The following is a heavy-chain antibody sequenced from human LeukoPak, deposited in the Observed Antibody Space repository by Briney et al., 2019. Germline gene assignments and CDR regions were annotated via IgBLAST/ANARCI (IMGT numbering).Heavy chain of an antibody. J-gene: IGHJ5*02. V-gene: IGHV1-2*02. Sequence: ASVKVSCKASGYTFTGYYMHWVRQAPGQGLEWMGWINPNSGGTNYAQKFQGRVTMTRDTSISTAYMELSRLRSDDTAVYYCARARYSGSYGWFDPWGQGTPVTVSS. D-gene: IGHD1-26*01. CDR2: INPNSGGT. CDR3: ARARYSGSYGWFDP. CDR1: GYTFTGYY.